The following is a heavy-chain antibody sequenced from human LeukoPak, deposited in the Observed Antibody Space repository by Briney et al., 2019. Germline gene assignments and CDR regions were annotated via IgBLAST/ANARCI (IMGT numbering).Heavy chain of an antibody. CDR2: IYYSGGT. J-gene: IGHJ4*02. CDR3: ARGGTAFDY. Sequence: SETLSLTCTVSGGSISSYYWSWIRQSPGKGLEWIGYIYYSGGTNYSPSLKSRVTISVDTSKNQFSLKLTSVTAADTAVCYCARGGTAFDYWGQGTLVTVSS. CDR1: GGSISSYY. D-gene: IGHD3-16*01. V-gene: IGHV4-59*01.